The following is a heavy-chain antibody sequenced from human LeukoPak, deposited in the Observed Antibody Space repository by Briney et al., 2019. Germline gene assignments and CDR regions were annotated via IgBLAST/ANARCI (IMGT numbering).Heavy chain of an antibody. V-gene: IGHV3-11*06. J-gene: IGHJ4*02. Sequence: GGSLRLSCAASGFTFSDYYMSWIRQAPGKGLEWVSYISSSSSYTNYADSVKGRFTISRDNAKNSLYLQMNSLRAEDTAVYYCARAKRDLYDILTGYYYDFDYWGQGTLVTVSS. CDR2: ISSSSSYT. CDR1: GFTFSDYY. CDR3: ARAKRDLYDILTGYYYDFDY. D-gene: IGHD3-9*01.